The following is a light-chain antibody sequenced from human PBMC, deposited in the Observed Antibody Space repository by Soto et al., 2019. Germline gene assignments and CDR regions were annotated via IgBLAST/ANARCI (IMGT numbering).Light chain of an antibody. V-gene: IGKV3-20*01. J-gene: IGKJ2*01. CDR3: QQYGRSPLMYT. CDR1: QSITSTF. Sequence: EIVLTQSPGTLSLSPGERATLSCRASQSITSTFLAWYQQKPGQAPRLLIYGASSRATSIPDRFSGSGSERDFTLTISRLEPEDFAVYFCQQYGRSPLMYTFGQGTKLEIK. CDR2: GAS.